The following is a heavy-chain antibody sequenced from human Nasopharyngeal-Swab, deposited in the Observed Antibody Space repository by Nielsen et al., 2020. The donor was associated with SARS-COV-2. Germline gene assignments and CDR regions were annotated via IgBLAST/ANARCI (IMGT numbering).Heavy chain of an antibody. D-gene: IGHD5-24*01. V-gene: IGHV3-11*04. CDR1: GFSFSEYY. CDR3: ARGVETIHR. J-gene: IGHJ1*01. CDR2: ISSSGSIT. Sequence: GESLKISCAASGFSFSEYYMGWIRQAPGKGLEWISDISSSGSITHYADSMKGRFTISRDNAKKSLYLQMNSLRAEDTAVYYCARGVETIHRWGQGSLVTVSS.